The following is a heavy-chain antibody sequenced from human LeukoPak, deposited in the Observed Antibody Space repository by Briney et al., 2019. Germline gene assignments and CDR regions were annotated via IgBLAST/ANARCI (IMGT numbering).Heavy chain of an antibody. CDR3: ARVGALRREYYFDY. D-gene: IGHD3-16*01. Sequence: ASVKVSCKASGYTFTSYAMNWVRQAPGQGLEWMGWINTNTGNPTYAQGFTGRFVFSLDTSVSTAYLQISSLKAEDTAVYYCARVGALRREYYFDYWGQGTLVTVSS. J-gene: IGHJ4*02. CDR2: INTNTGNP. V-gene: IGHV7-4-1*02. CDR1: GYTFTSYA.